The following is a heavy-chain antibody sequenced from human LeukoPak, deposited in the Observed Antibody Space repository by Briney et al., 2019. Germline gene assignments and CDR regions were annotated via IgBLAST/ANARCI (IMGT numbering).Heavy chain of an antibody. D-gene: IGHD6-13*01. Sequence: GESLKISCKGSGYGSGYSFTSHWIAWVRQMPGKGLEGMGVIYPRDSNTIYSPPFQGQVTISVDTSINTAYPQWISLKASDTAMYYCARHPIAAGGAYNWFDPWGQGTLATVPS. CDR1: GYSFTSHW. V-gene: IGHV5-51*01. CDR3: ARHPIAAGGAYNWFDP. CDR2: IYPRDSNT. J-gene: IGHJ5*02.